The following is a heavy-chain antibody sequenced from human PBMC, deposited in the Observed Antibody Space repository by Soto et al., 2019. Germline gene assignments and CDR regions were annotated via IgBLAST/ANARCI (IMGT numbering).Heavy chain of an antibody. CDR3: ARDRGEYTSSWFWYFSH. J-gene: IGHJ4*01. D-gene: IGHD6-13*01. CDR1: GASISSFN. CDR2: LNIAGTI. Sequence: PSETLSLTCSVSGASISSFNWNWVRQPAGKGPEWVGRLNIAGTINYNPSLKSRITMSMDTSKNQISLHLRSVTAADTAIYYCARDRGEYTSSWFWYFSHWGHGTLVTGFS. V-gene: IGHV4-4*07.